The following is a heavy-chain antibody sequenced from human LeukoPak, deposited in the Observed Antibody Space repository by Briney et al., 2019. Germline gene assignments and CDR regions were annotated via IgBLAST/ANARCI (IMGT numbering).Heavy chain of an antibody. CDR1: GFTFRSYA. Sequence: GGSLRLSCAASGFTFRSYAMSWVRQAPGKGLEWVSRISGSGGSTYKADSVKARFIISRDNSKNTLYLQMNSLRAEDTAVYYCAKDSGDGVPYYFDFWGQGTLVTVSS. D-gene: IGHD2-8*01. CDR3: AKDSGDGVPYYFDF. CDR2: ISGSGGST. J-gene: IGHJ4*02. V-gene: IGHV3-23*01.